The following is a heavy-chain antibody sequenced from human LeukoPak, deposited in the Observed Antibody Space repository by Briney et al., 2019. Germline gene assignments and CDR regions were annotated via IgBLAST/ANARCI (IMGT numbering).Heavy chain of an antibody. CDR3: ARALLDFWSGYYRYYFDY. CDR1: AYTFTIYG. J-gene: IGHJ4*02. D-gene: IGHD3-3*01. CDR2: ISAYNGNT. Sequence: GASVTVSFTSSAYTFTIYGISWVRQAPGQGLEWMGWISAYNGNTNYAQKLQGRVTMTTDTSTSTAYMELRSLRSDDTAVYYCARALLDFWSGYYRYYFDYWGQGTLVTVSS. V-gene: IGHV1-18*01.